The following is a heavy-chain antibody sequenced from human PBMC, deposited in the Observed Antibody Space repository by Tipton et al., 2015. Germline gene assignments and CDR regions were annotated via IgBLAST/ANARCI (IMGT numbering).Heavy chain of an antibody. CDR3: VISMITFGGH. Sequence: GSLRLSCAASGFTFSNYSMNWVRQAPGKGLEWVSYITGSSRTIYYADSVKGRFTISRDNAKNTLYLQMNSLRAGDTAVYYCVISMITFGGHWGQGTLVTVSS. CDR2: ITGSSRTI. J-gene: IGHJ4*02. V-gene: IGHV3-48*04. CDR1: GFTFSNYS. D-gene: IGHD3-16*01.